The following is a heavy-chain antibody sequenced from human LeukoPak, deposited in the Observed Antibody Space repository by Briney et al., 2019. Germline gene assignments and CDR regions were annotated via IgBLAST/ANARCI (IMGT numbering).Heavy chain of an antibody. J-gene: IGHJ5*02. CDR2: ISSSSNYI. D-gene: IGHD6-19*01. CDR3: ARDPSSGWYLKGWFDP. CDR1: GFNFSIYT. Sequence: GGSLRLSCAVSGFNFSIYTINWVRQAPGKGLEWVSSISSSSNYIYYADSVKGRFTISRDNAKNSLYLQMNSLRAEDTAVYYCARDPSSGWYLKGWFDPWGQGTLVTVSS. V-gene: IGHV3-21*01.